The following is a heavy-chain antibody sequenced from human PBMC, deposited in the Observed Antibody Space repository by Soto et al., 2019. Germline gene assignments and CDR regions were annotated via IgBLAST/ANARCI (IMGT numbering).Heavy chain of an antibody. CDR3: ANGYRSGWYYFAY. V-gene: IGHV3-30*18. J-gene: IGHJ4*02. Sequence: QVQLVESGGGVIQPGRSLKPSCGASGFTFSTYGMHWVRQAPGKGLEWVAVISQDGSNKYYADSVKGRFTISRDNSKSTLYLQMNSLNPEDTAVYYCANGYRSGWYYFAYWGQGTLVTVSS. D-gene: IGHD6-19*01. CDR2: ISQDGSNK. CDR1: GFTFSTYG.